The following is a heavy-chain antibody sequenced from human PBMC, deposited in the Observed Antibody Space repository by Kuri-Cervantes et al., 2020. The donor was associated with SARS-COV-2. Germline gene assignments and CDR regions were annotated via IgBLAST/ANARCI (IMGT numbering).Heavy chain of an antibody. CDR1: GFTFSGYN. D-gene: IGHD2-2*02. Sequence: GGSLRLSCTASGFTFSGYNMNWVRQAPGKGLEWVSFTSSSSGYIYYTDSVMGRFTISRDNAKNSLYLQMNSLRAEDTAVYHCARERMTPLSKYPCYFDYWGQGTLVTVSS. CDR3: ARERMTPLSKYPCYFDY. J-gene: IGHJ4*02. CDR2: TSSSSGYI. V-gene: IGHV3-21*01.